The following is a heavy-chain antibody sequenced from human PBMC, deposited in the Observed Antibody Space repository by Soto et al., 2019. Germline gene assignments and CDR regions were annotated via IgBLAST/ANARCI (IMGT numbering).Heavy chain of an antibody. D-gene: IGHD1-26*01. Sequence: GGSLRLSCAASGFTFSNYGIHWVRQAPGKGLEWISIIYSAGNTYYADSVKGRFTISRDNSKNTLYHQMNSLGSEDTAVYYCVRDFVVGGPTINYYYGMDVWGQGTTVTVSS. CDR1: GFTFSNYG. CDR2: IYSAGNT. J-gene: IGHJ6*02. V-gene: IGHV3-66*01. CDR3: VRDFVVGGPTINYYYGMDV.